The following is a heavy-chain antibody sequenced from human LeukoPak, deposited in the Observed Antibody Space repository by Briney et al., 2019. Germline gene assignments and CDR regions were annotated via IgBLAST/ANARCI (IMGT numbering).Heavy chain of an antibody. J-gene: IGHJ4*02. D-gene: IGHD3-10*01. CDR1: GFIFNNYA. Sequence: GGSLRLSCAGSGFIFNNYAMHWVRQPPGKGLEWVSGISWNSGAIDYADSVRGRFTISRDNAKNSLYLQMDSLRAEDTALYYCAKGLTYYGSGSYSFDYWGQGTLVTVSS. V-gene: IGHV3-9*01. CDR3: AKGLTYYGSGSYSFDY. CDR2: ISWNSGAI.